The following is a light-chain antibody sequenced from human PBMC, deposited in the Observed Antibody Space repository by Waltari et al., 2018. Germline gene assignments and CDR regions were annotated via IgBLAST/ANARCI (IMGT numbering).Light chain of an antibody. CDR2: WAS. Sequence: DIVMTQSPDSLAVSLGARATINCKSSQSVLYYSNNKNYLAWYQQKPGQPPKLLIFWASTRESGVPDRFSGSGSGTDFTLTISSLQAEDVAIYYCQQYYSAPRTFGQGTKVEIK. V-gene: IGKV4-1*01. CDR1: QSVLYYSNNKNY. J-gene: IGKJ1*01. CDR3: QQYYSAPRT.